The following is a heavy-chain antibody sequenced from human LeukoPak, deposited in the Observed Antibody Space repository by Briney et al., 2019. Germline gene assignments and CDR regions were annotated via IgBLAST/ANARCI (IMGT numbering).Heavy chain of an antibody. CDR3: ARSRYGSTNTNYYMDF. CDR1: GGSISSYY. D-gene: IGHD2-2*01. Sequence: SSETLSLTCTVSGGSISSYYWSWIRQPPGKGLEWIGYFSYSGNTNYNSSLKSRVTISGDTSKNQFSLRLSSVTAADTAVYYCARSRYGSTNTNYYMDFWGKGTTVTVSS. J-gene: IGHJ6*03. V-gene: IGHV4-59*01. CDR2: FSYSGNT.